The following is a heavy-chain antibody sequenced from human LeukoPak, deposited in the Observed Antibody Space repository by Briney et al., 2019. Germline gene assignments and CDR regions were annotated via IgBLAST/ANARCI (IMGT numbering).Heavy chain of an antibody. CDR1: GGSFSGYY. CDR2: INHSGST. V-gene: IGHV4-34*01. J-gene: IGHJ4*02. Sequence: SETLSLTCAVYGGSFSGYYWSWIRQPPGKGLEWTGEINHSGSTNYNPSLKSRVTISVDTSKNQFSLKLSSVTAADTAVYYCATEMATAIDYWGQGTLVTVSS. CDR3: ATEMATAIDY. D-gene: IGHD5-24*01.